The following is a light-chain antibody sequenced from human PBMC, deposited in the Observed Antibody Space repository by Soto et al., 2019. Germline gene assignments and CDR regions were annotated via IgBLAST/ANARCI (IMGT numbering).Light chain of an antibody. V-gene: IGLV2-23*01. J-gene: IGLJ2*01. Sequence: QSALTQPASVSGSPGQSITLSCSGTSSDVGSSNLVSWYQRHPGKAPKLILYEGSKRPSGVSNRFSGTKSGSTASLTISGLQAEDEADYYCCSYASGKTFIFGGGTKLTVL. CDR1: SSDVGSSNL. CDR2: EGS. CDR3: CSYASGKTFI.